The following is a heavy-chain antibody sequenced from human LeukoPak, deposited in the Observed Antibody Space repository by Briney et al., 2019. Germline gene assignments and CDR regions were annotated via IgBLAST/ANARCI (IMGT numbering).Heavy chain of an antibody. CDR2: INPNSGGT. Sequence: ASVKVSCKASGYTFTGYYMHWVRQAPGKGLEWMGWINPNSGGTNYAQKFQGRVTMTRDTSISTAYMELSRLRSDDTAVYYCAREGYCSSTSCYRFDPWGQGTLVTVSS. CDR3: AREGYCSSTSCYRFDP. J-gene: IGHJ5*02. CDR1: GYTFTGYY. D-gene: IGHD2-2*02. V-gene: IGHV1-2*02.